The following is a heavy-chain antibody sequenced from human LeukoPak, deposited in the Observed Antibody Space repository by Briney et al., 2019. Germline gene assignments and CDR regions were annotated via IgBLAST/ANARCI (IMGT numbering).Heavy chain of an antibody. CDR1: SFTNY. D-gene: IGHD6-13*01. CDR2: IYHSGST. J-gene: IGHJ5*02. Sequence: SFTNYWGWIRQPPGKGLEWIGEIYHSGSTKYNPSLKSRVIISVDKSKNQFSLKLTSVTAADTAVYYCARVSSSHEFDPWGQGTLVTVSS. CDR3: ARVSSSHEFDP. V-gene: IGHV4-4*02.